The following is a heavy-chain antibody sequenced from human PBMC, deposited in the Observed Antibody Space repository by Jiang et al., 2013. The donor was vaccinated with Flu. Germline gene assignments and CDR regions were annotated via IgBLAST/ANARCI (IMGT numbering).Heavy chain of an antibody. CDR1: GFTFTSSA. V-gene: IGHV1-58*02. Sequence: SGAEVKKPGTSVKVSCKASGFTFTSSAMQWVRQARGQRLEWIGWIVVGSGNTNYAQKFQERVTITRDMSTSTAYMELSSLRSEDTAVYYCAVPDRYCSSTSCYEASYYGMDVWGKGTTVTVSS. D-gene: IGHD2-2*01. CDR3: AVPDRYCSSTSCYEASYYGMDV. J-gene: IGHJ6*04. CDR2: IVVGSGNT.